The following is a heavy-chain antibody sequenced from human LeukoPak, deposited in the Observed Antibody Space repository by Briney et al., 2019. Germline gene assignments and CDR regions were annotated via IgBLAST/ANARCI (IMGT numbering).Heavy chain of an antibody. CDR3: AKISGWYEGMDV. CDR2: ISGSGGST. J-gene: IGHJ6*02. V-gene: IGHV3-23*01. D-gene: IGHD6-19*01. CDR1: GFTFSSYA. Sequence: GGSLRLSCAASGFTFSSYAMSWVRQAPRKGLEWVSAISGSGGSTYYADSVKGRFTISRDNSKNTLYLQMNSLRAEDTAVYYCAKISGWYEGMDVWGQGTTVTVSS.